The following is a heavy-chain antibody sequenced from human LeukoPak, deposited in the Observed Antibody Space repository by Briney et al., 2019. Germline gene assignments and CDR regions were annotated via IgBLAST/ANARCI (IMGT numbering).Heavy chain of an antibody. Sequence: SETLSLTCTVSGVSISGFYWSWIRQSPGKGLEWIGWLYRSRSTNYNPSLKSRVTISVDTSKNQFSLKLNSVTAADTAVYYCVRNNYYGSGEIDYWGQGTLVTVSS. V-gene: IGHV4-59*01. CDR2: LYRSRST. J-gene: IGHJ4*02. CDR1: GVSISGFY. D-gene: IGHD3-10*01. CDR3: VRNNYYGSGEIDY.